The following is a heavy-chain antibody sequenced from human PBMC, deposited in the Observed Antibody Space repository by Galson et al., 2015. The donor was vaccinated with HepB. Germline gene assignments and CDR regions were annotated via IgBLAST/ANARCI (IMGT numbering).Heavy chain of an antibody. J-gene: IGHJ5*01. CDR2: IYPGDSDT. Sequence: QSGAEVKKPGESLKISCKGSGYNFTKYWIGWVRQMPGKGLEWMGIIYPGDSDTRYSPSSQGQVTISADKSISTAYLQWSSLKASDPARYYGARHETGYELCRPCDSWGQGTLVTVSS. CDR1: GYNFTKYW. V-gene: IGHV5-51*01. D-gene: IGHD5-12*01. CDR3: ARHETGYELCRPCDS.